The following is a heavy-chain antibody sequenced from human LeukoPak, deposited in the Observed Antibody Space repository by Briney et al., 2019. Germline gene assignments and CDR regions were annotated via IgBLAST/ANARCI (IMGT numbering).Heavy chain of an antibody. CDR2: ISGSGNDI. D-gene: IGHD3-10*01. CDR1: GFTFSSYG. V-gene: IGHV3-21*05. J-gene: IGHJ2*01. CDR3: ARAYGSGRFIWYFDL. Sequence: GGSLRLSCAASGFTFSSYGMNWARQAPGKGLEWVSYISGSGNDIYYGDSVKGRFTISRDNAKNSLFLQMNSLRAEDTAVYYCARAYGSGRFIWYFDLWGRGTLVTVSS.